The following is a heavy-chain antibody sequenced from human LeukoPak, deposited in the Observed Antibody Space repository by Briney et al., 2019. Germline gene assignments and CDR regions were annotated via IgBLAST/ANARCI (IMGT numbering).Heavy chain of an antibody. V-gene: IGHV3-7*04. J-gene: IGHJ3*01. CDR2: IKDGGSDT. CDR1: EFSISTYW. D-gene: IGHD6-6*01. Sequence: GGSLRLSCAASEFSISTYWVAWVRQAPENGLERVASIKDGGSDTYYLASVKGRFTISRDNAKNSLSLQMNSLRDEDTAVYYCARLEARRGFDLWGQGTLVIVSS. CDR3: ARLEARRGFDL.